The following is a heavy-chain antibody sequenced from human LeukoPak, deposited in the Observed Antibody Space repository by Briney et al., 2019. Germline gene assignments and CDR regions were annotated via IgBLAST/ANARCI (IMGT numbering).Heavy chain of an antibody. Sequence: GSLILYCDASGFPFSSYAMSWVRQAPGKGLEWVSAISGSGGSTYYADSVKVRFTISRDNSKNTLYLQMNSLRAEDTAVYYCAKPTGYSSSWYLPSDAFDIWGQGTMVTVSS. CDR2: ISGSGGST. CDR3: AKPTGYSSSWYLPSDAFDI. V-gene: IGHV3-23*01. D-gene: IGHD6-13*01. CDR1: GFPFSSYA. J-gene: IGHJ3*02.